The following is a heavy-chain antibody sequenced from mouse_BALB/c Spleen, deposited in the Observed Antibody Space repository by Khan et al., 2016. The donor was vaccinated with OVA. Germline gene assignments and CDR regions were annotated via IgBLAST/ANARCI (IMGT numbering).Heavy chain of an antibody. V-gene: IGHV3-2*02. CDR3: ARVYGGDFDY. CDR1: GYSITSDYA. J-gene: IGHJ2*01. Sequence: VQLQQSGPGLVKPSQSLSLTCTVTGYSITSDYARNWIRQFPGNKLEWMGYISYSGNTNYNPSLKSRISITRDTSKNQFFLQLNSVTTEDTATYDCARVYGGDFDYWGQGTTLTVSS. D-gene: IGHD1-1*01. CDR2: ISYSGNT.